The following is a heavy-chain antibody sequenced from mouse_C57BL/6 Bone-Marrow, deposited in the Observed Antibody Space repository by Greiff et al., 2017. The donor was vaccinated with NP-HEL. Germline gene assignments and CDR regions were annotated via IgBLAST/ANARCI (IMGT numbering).Heavy chain of an antibody. CDR2: IRLKSDNYAT. D-gene: IGHD3-2*02. CDR3: TAQATFAY. J-gene: IGHJ3*01. Sequence: EVQRVESGGGLVQPGGSMKLSCVASGFTFSNYWMNWVRQSPEKGLEWVAQIRLKSDNYATHYAESVKGRFTISRDDSKSSVYLQMNNLRAEDTGIYYCTAQATFAYWGQGTLVTVSA. CDR1: GFTFSNYW. V-gene: IGHV6-3*01.